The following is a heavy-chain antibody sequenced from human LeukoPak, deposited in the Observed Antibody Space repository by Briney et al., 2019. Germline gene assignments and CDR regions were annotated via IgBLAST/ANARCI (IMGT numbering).Heavy chain of an antibody. J-gene: IGHJ4*02. CDR3: ARDQPIAVAGYFDY. CDR1: GFTFSSYS. D-gene: IGHD6-19*01. CDR2: ISSSSSYI. Sequence: GGSLRLSCAASGFTFSSYSMNWVRQAPGKGLEWVSSISSSSSYIYYADSVKGRFTISRDNAKNSLYLQMNSLRAEDTAVYYCARDQPIAVAGYFDYWSQGTLVTVSS. V-gene: IGHV3-21*01.